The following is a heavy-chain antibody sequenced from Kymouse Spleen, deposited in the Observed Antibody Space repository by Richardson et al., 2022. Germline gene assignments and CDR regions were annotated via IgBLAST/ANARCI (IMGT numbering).Heavy chain of an antibody. D-gene: IGHD3-10*01. CDR2: INHSGST. Sequence: QVQLQQWGAGLLKPSETLSLTCAVYGGSFSGYYWSWIRQPPGKGLEWIGEINHSGSTNYNPSLKSRVTISVDTSKNQFSLKLSSVTAADTAVYYCARTGSGSYYYYYYGMDVWGQGTTVTVSS. CDR3: ARTGSGSYYYYYYGMDV. CDR1: GGSFSGYY. J-gene: IGHJ6*02. V-gene: IGHV4-34*01.